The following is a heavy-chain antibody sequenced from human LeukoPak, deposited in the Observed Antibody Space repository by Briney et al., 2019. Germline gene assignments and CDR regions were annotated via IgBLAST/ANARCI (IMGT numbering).Heavy chain of an antibody. CDR2: ITRSSSAK. Sequence: GGSLRLPCVASGFTFSSYSMNWVRQAPGKGLEWVSYITRSSSAKFYADSVKGRFTISRDNAENLLYLQMNSLRAEDTAVYYCTRDQEGSDYWGQGTLVTVSS. CDR1: GFTFSSYS. J-gene: IGHJ4*02. V-gene: IGHV3-48*01. CDR3: TRDQEGSDY.